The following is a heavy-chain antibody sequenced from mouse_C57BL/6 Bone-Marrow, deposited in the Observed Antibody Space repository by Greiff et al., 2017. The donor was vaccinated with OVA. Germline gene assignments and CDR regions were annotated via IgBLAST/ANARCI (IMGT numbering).Heavy chain of an antibody. CDR3: ARHRGTTVDWYFDV. CDR2: IWSDGST. J-gene: IGHJ1*03. Sequence: VNVVESVPGLVAPSQSLSITCTVSGFSLTSYGVHWVRQPPGKGLEWLVVIWSDGSTTYNSALKSRLSISKDNSKSQVFLKMNSLQTDDTAMYYCARHRGTTVDWYFDVWGTGTTVTVSS. D-gene: IGHD1-1*01. V-gene: IGHV2-6-1*01. CDR1: GFSLTSYG.